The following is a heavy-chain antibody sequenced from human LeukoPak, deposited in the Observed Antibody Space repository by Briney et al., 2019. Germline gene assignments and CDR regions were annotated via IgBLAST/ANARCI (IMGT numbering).Heavy chain of an antibody. CDR1: GFRFSSYA. D-gene: IGHD6-19*01. CDR3: ARDNSIAVAVPEGFDY. Sequence: GGSLRLSCAASGFRFSSYAMSWVRQAPGKGLEWVSAISGSGVSTYYADSVKGRFTISRDNSKNTLYLQMNSLRAEDTAVYYCARDNSIAVAVPEGFDYWGQGTLVTVSS. V-gene: IGHV3-23*01. CDR2: ISGSGVST. J-gene: IGHJ4*02.